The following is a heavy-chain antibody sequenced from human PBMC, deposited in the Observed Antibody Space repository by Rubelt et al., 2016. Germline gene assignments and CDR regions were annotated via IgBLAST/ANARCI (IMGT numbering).Heavy chain of an antibody. CDR2: TRNKANSYTT. J-gene: IGHJ6*02. V-gene: IGHV3-72*01. D-gene: IGHD1-7*01. Sequence: GGEWVGRTRNKANSYTTEYAASVKGRFTISRDDSKNSLYLQMNSLKTEDTAVYYCSTLELPGYYYDLDVWGQGTTVTVS. CDR3: STLELPGYYYDLDV.